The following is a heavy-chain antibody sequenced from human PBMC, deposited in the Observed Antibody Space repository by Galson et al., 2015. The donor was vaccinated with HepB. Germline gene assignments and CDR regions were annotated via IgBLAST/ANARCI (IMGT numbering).Heavy chain of an antibody. CDR1: GGSISSSSYY. CDR2: ISYSGST. V-gene: IGHV4-39*01. Sequence: SETLSLTCTVSGGSISSSSYYWGWIRQPPGKGLEWIGSISYSGSTYYNPSLQSRGTISVDTSKNQFSLKLSSVTAADTAVYYCARHVEDYYYYYYGMDVWGQGTTVTVSS. CDR3: ARHVEDYYYYYYGMDV. J-gene: IGHJ6*02.